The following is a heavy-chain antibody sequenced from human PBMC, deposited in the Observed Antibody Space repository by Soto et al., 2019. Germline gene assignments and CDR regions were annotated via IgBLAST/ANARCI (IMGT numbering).Heavy chain of an antibody. CDR2: IYWDDDK. CDR3: AHSTDYSNYDLGPWFDP. D-gene: IGHD4-4*01. CDR1: GFSLSTSGVG. V-gene: IGHV2-5*02. J-gene: IGHJ5*02. Sequence: SGPTLVNPTQTLTLTCTFSGFSLSTSGVGVGWIRQPPGKALEWLALIYWDDDKRYSPSLKSRLTITKDTSKNQVVLTMTNMGPVDTATYYCAHSTDYSNYDLGPWFDPWGQGTLVTVSS.